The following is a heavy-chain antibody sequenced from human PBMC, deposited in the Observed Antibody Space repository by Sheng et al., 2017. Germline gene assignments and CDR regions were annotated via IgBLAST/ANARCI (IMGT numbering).Heavy chain of an antibody. D-gene: IGHD6-13*01. Sequence: EVQLVESGGGLVQPGGSLRLSCAASGFTVSSNYMSWVRQAPGKGLEWVSVIYSGGSTYYADSVKGRFTISRHNSKNTLYLQMNSLRAEDTAVYYCARESRYSSHPGYYYYYMDVWGKGTTVTVSS. CDR1: GFTVSSNY. J-gene: IGHJ6*03. CDR3: ARESRYSSHPGYYYYYMDV. CDR2: IYSGGST. V-gene: IGHV3-53*04.